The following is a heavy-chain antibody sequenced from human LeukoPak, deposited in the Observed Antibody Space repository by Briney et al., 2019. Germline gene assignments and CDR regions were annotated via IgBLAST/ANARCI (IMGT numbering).Heavy chain of an antibody. J-gene: IGHJ5*02. CDR2: IYHSGST. CDR3: ARYSSGYWFDP. V-gene: IGHV4-30-2*01. Sequence: KASETLSLTCAVSGGSISSGGYSWSWIRQPPGKGLEWIGYIYHSGSTYYNPSLKSRVTISVDTSKNQFSLKLSSVTAADTAVYYCARYSSGYWFDPWGQGTLVTVSS. CDR1: GGSISSGGYS. D-gene: IGHD6-19*01.